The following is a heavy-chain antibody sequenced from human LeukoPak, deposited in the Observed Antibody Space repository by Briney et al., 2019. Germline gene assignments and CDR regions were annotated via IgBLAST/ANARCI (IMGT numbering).Heavy chain of an antibody. CDR2: IRYDGSHQ. J-gene: IGHJ4*02. D-gene: IGHD6-19*01. CDR3: AKDRGELQWLDDY. V-gene: IGHV3-30*02. Sequence: GGSLRLSCAASGFTFSNYGMHWVRQAPGKGLEWVSFIRYDGSHQYYADSVKGRFTISRDTSKNILYLQMNSLRAEDTAVYYCAKDRGELQWLDDYWGQGTLVTVSS. CDR1: GFTFSNYG.